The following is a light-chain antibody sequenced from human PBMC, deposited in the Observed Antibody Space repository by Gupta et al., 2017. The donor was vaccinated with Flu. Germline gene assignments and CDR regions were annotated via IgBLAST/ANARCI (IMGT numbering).Light chain of an antibody. CDR2: AVS. Sequence: QSALTQPASVPGSPGQSRTISCPGTSSDVGGYNYVSWYQQHPGKAPKLMLYAVSNRPSGVSNRFSGSKSGNTAALTISGLQAEDEADYYCSSYTSSSRVFGGGTKLTVL. V-gene: IGLV2-14*01. CDR1: SSDVGGYNY. J-gene: IGLJ3*02. CDR3: SSYTSSSRV.